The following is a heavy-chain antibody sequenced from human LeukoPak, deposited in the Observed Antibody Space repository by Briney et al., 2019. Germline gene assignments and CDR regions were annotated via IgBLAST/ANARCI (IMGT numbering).Heavy chain of an antibody. CDR2: IYARGNT. CDR3: ARTPIYYFDNSGYYN. Sequence: KASETLSLTCTVSSGSISTSNYYWGWVRQPPGKALEWIGLIYARGNTNYNPSLKSRVTMSIDTSKNQFSLKLTSVTAADTAVYYCARTPIYYFDNSGYYNWGQGTLVTVSS. J-gene: IGHJ4*02. D-gene: IGHD3-22*01. CDR1: SGSISTSNYY. V-gene: IGHV4-61*05.